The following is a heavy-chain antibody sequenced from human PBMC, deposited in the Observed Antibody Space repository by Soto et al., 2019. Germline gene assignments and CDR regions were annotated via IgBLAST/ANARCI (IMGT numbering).Heavy chain of an antibody. V-gene: IGHV3-30*03. CDR1: GFSLSNYG. J-gene: IGHJ4*02. D-gene: IGHD3-22*01. CDR2: MSYGGDNK. Sequence: QVQVVESGGGVVQPGRSLGLACAASGFSLSNYGMHWVRQAPGKGLECVAAMSYGGDNKYYADSVKGRFSISKDNSKNTLYLQMNSLGAEDTAVYYCARGVHTSNYDSSGFDFWGQGTLVTVSS. CDR3: ARGVHTSNYDSSGFDF.